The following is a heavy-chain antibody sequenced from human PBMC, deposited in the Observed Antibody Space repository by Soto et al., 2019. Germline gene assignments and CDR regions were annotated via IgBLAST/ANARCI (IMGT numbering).Heavy chain of an antibody. Sequence: GSLRLSCEASGFIFSNYWMHWVRQTPGTGLVCVSRISNDGSITNYADSVKGRFTISRDNAKNTLYLQMNSLRAEDTAVYYCAKDLTWNQADYWGQGA. J-gene: IGHJ4*02. CDR3: AKDLTWNQADY. D-gene: IGHD1-1*01. CDR2: ISNDGSIT. V-gene: IGHV3-74*01. CDR1: GFIFSNYW.